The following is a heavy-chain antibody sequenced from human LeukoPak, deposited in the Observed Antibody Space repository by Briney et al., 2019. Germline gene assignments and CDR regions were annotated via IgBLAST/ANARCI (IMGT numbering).Heavy chain of an antibody. CDR2: IWYDGSNK. D-gene: IGHD3-9*01. CDR3: AAGSGYLYY. V-gene: IGHV3-33*01. J-gene: IGHJ4*02. Sequence: PGGSLRLSCAASGFTFSSYGMHWVRQAPGNGLEWVAVIWYDGSNKYYADSVKGRFTISRDNSKNTLYLQMNSLRAEDTAVYYCAAGSGYLYYWGQGTLVTVSS. CDR1: GFTFSSYG.